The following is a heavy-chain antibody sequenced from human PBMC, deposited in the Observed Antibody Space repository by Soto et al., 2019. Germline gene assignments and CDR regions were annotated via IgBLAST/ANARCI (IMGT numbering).Heavy chain of an antibody. V-gene: IGHV1-18*01. D-gene: IGHD7-27*01. CDR3: AQLGICGWALEI. J-gene: IGHJ3*02. CDR1: GYTFTNYG. Sequence: QVQLVQSGGEVKKPGASVKVACRASGYTFTNYGISWVRQAPGQGLEGMGWSCAYNANPNDAQKLQGGVTITTNTTTSTAYMELRSLRSDDTAVYFCAQLGICGWALEIWGQGTMVTVSS. CDR2: SCAYNANP.